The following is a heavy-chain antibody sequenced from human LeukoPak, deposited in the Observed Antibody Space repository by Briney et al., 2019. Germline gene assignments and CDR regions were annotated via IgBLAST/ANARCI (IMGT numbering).Heavy chain of an antibody. J-gene: IGHJ4*02. D-gene: IGHD3-9*01. Sequence: GGSLRLSCAASGFTFSSYSMNWVRQAPGKGLEWVSYISVSSNTICYADSVKGRFTISRDNAKNSLYLQMNSLRAEDTAVYYCARAPAAGYNFDYWGQGTLVTVSS. CDR2: ISVSSNTI. V-gene: IGHV3-48*01. CDR3: ARAPAAGYNFDY. CDR1: GFTFSSYS.